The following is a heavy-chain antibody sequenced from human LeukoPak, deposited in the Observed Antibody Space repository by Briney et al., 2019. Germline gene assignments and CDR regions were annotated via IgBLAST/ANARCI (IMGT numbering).Heavy chain of an antibody. CDR3: ARLGIAARLPFDY. J-gene: IGHJ4*02. Sequence: ASVKVSCKASGYTFTSYYMHWVRQAPGQGLEWMGWINPNSGGTNYAQKFQGRVTMTRDTSISTAYMELSRLRSEDTAVYYCARLGIAARLPFDYWGQGTLVTVSS. CDR2: INPNSGGT. CDR1: GYTFTSYY. D-gene: IGHD6-6*01. V-gene: IGHV1-2*02.